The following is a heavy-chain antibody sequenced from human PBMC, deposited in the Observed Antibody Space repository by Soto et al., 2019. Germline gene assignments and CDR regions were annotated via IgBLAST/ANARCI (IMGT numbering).Heavy chain of an antibody. Sequence: HGESLKISCAASGFTFSSYWMSWVRQAPGKGLEWVANIKQDGSEKYYVDSVKGRFTISRDSAKNSLYLQMNSLRAEDTAVYYCARRYYDFWSGYYYYYYYYYMDVWGKGTTVTVSS. D-gene: IGHD3-3*01. CDR1: GFTFSSYW. V-gene: IGHV3-7*01. CDR2: IKQDGSEK. CDR3: ARRYYDFWSGYYYYYYYYYMDV. J-gene: IGHJ6*03.